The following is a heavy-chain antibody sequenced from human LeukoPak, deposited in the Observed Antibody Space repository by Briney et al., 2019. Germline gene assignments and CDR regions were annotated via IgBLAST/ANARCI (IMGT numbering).Heavy chain of an antibody. J-gene: IGHJ5*01. CDR1: GGSFSGYY. V-gene: IGHV3-7*01. CDR2: IKQDGSET. CDR3: TRGMTYYYDSTGYFGDS. Sequence: ETLSLTCAVYGGSFSGYYWSWVRQAPGKGLEWVANIKQDGSETYYVDSVKGRFTIARDNAKNSLFLQMNSLRVDDRALYYCTRGMTYYYDSTGYFGDSWGQGTLVTVSS. D-gene: IGHD3-22*01.